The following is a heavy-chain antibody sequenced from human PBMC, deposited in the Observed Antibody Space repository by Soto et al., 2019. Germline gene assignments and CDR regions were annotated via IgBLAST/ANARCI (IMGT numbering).Heavy chain of an antibody. CDR2: ISGGGGGT. V-gene: IGHV3-23*01. J-gene: IGHJ4*02. D-gene: IGHD4-17*01. CDR1: GFTFSSYA. Sequence: EVQLLESGGGLVQPGGSRRLSCAASGFTFSSYALTWVRQAPGKGLEWVSAISGGGGGTYYADSVKGRFTISRDNSRNTLFLQMRSLRADDTAVDYCAIGDYGDYRKIAYWGQGTLVTVSS. CDR3: AIGDYGDYRKIAY.